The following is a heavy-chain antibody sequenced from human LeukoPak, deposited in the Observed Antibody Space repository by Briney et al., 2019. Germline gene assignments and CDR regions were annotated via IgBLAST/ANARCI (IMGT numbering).Heavy chain of an antibody. CDR2: INPNSGGT. Sequence: ASVKVPCKASGYTFTDFYIHWVRQAPGERLEWMGRINPNSGGTNYAQKFQGRVSVTRDTSITTAYMELSRLTSDDTAFYYCATTFDYGNFYWGQGTLVTVSS. J-gene: IGHJ4*02. D-gene: IGHD4-17*01. CDR3: ATTFDYGNFY. V-gene: IGHV1-2*06. CDR1: GYTFTDFY.